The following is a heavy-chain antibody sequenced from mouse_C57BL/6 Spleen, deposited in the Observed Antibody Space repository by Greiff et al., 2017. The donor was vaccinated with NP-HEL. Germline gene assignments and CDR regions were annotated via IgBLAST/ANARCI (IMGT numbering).Heavy chain of an antibody. CDR2: ISSGSSTI. CDR1: GFTFSDYG. Sequence: EVKLVESGGGLVKPGGSLKLSCAASGFTFSDYGMHWVRQAPEKGLEWVAYISSGSSTIYYADTVKGRFTISRDNAKNTRFLQMTSVRSEDTAMYYCARNGPFDYWGQGTTLTVSS. CDR3: ARNGPFDY. J-gene: IGHJ2*01. V-gene: IGHV5-17*01.